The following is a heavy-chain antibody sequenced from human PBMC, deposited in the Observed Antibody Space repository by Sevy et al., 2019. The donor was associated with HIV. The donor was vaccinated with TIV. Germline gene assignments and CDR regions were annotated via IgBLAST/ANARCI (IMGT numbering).Heavy chain of an antibody. V-gene: IGHV4-38-2*01. Sequence: SETLSLTCAVSGYSISSNYYWGWIRQPPGKGLEWIGSIYHTQNTYYNPSLQSRVTISVDTSKNQFSLKLTSLTAADTAVYYCARKRYGSGNGGFDYWGQGSLVIVSS. CDR3: ARKRYGSGNGGFDY. J-gene: IGHJ4*02. CDR1: GYSISSNYY. D-gene: IGHD3-10*01. CDR2: IYHTQNT.